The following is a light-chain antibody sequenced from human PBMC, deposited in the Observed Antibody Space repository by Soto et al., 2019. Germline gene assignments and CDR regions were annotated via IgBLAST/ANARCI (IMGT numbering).Light chain of an antibody. CDR3: GAWDGGLSAFV. CDR2: DNN. J-gene: IGLJ1*01. Sequence: QSVLTQPPSVSAAPGRTVTISCSGSSSNIGNSFVSWYQQLPGTAPSLLIYDNNERPSGIPDRFSGSKSGTSATLGITGLQTGDEADYYCGAWDGGLSAFVFGTGTKLTVL. V-gene: IGLV1-51*01. CDR1: SSNIGNSF.